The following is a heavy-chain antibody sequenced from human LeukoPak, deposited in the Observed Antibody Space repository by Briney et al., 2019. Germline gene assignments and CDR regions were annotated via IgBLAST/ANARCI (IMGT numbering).Heavy chain of an antibody. CDR1: GGSISSSSYY. J-gene: IGHJ2*01. V-gene: IGHV4-39*07. CDR2: IYYSGST. CDR3: ARVQTTVTLWYFDL. D-gene: IGHD4-17*01. Sequence: SETLSLTCTVSGGSISSSSYYWGWIRQPPGKGLEWIGSIYYSGSTYYNPSLKSRVTISVDTSKNQFSLKLSSVTAADTAVYYCARVQTTVTLWYFDLWGRGTLVTVSS.